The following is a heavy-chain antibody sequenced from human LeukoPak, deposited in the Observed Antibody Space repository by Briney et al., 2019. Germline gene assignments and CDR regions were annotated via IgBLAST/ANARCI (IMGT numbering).Heavy chain of an antibody. D-gene: IGHD1-1*01. CDR2: IYYSGST. V-gene: IGHV4-39*01. Sequence: PSETLSLTCTVSGGSISSSSYYWGWIRQPPGKGLEWIGSIYYSGSTYYNPSLKSRVTISVDTSKNQFSLKLSSVTAADTAVYYCARRLRLERKNAFDIWGQGTMVTVSS. CDR3: ARRLRLERKNAFDI. CDR1: GGSISSSSYY. J-gene: IGHJ3*02.